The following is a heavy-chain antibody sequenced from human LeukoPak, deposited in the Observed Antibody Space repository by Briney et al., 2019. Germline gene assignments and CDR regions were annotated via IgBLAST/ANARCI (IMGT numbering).Heavy chain of an antibody. CDR2: IHPGDSNT. CDR3: ARRTSWGNFDY. V-gene: IGHV5-51*01. J-gene: IGHJ4*02. Sequence: GESLKISCKGSQYSFISYRIGWVRQMPGKGLEWMGIIHPGDSNTRYSPSFQGQVTTSADKSSNTAHLQWSSLKASDTAMYYCARRTSWGNFDYWGQGTLVTVSS. CDR1: QYSFISYR. D-gene: IGHD7-27*01.